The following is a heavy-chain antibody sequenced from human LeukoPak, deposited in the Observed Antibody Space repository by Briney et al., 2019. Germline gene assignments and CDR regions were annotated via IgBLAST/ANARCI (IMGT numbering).Heavy chain of an antibody. CDR2: IKQDGSDK. Sequence: GGSLRLSCAASGFTFSSYWMSWVRQAPGKGLEWVANIKQDGSDKYYVSSVKGRFTISRDNAKNSLYLQMNSLRAEDTAMYYCATNRYFDCWGQGTLVTVSS. D-gene: IGHD2-8*01. J-gene: IGHJ4*02. V-gene: IGHV3-7*01. CDR1: GFTFSSYW. CDR3: ATNRYFDC.